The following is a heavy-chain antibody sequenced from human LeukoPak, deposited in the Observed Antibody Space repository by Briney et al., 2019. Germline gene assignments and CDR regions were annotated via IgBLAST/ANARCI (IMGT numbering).Heavy chain of an antibody. Sequence: PSETLSLTCSVAGAIIKREGFIWEWIRQPPGKGLEYIGSIFYNGNTYYNPSLESRVTISVDTSKNQFSLNMFYVTAADTAVYYCTRRPKEPGVWSGYVASWGQGTLVTVSS. CDR2: IFYNGNT. J-gene: IGHJ5*01. CDR1: GAIIKREGFI. CDR3: TRRPKEPGVWSGYVAS. D-gene: IGHD3-3*01. V-gene: IGHV4-39*01.